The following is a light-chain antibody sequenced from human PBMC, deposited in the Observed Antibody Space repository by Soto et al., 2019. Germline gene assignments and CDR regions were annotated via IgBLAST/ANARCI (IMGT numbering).Light chain of an antibody. CDR2: SAS. Sequence: DIQMTQSPSSVSASVGDRVTITCRASQGFSTWLAWYRRKPGRAPELLIYSASSLHSGVPSRFSGSGSGTEFTLTISSLQPVDFATYYCQQANSFPRTFGGGTEVEIK. CDR3: QQANSFPRT. CDR1: QGFSTW. J-gene: IGKJ4*01. V-gene: IGKV1-12*01.